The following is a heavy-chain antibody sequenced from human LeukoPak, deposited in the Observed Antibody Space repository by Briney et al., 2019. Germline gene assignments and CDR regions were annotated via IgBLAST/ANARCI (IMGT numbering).Heavy chain of an antibody. CDR2: IYTSGST. V-gene: IGHV4-4*07. D-gene: IGHD2-21*01. J-gene: IGHJ3*02. CDR1: GGSISSYY. CDR3: ARQNCGGDCYLGGAFDI. Sequence: SETLSLTCTVSGGSISSYYWSWIRQPAGKGLEWIGRIYTSGSTNYNPSLKSRVTMSVDTSKKQFSLKLTSVTAADTAVYYCARQNCGGDCYLGGAFDIWGQGQWSPSLQ.